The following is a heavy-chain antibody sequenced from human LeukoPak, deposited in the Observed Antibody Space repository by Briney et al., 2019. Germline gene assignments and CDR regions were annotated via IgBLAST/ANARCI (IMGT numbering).Heavy chain of an antibody. CDR2: ISSSSSYI. CDR3: ARDKRSDHDAFDI. Sequence: GGSLRLSCAASGFTFSSYSMNWVRQAPGKGLEWVSSISSSSSYIYYADSVKGRFTISRDNAKNSLYLQMNSLRAEDTAVYYCARDKRSDHDAFDIWGQGTMVTVSS. J-gene: IGHJ3*02. D-gene: IGHD2-15*01. CDR1: GFTFSSYS. V-gene: IGHV3-21*01.